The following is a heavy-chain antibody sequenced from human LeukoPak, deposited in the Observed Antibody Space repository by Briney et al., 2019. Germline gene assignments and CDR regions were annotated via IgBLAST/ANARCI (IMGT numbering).Heavy chain of an antibody. J-gene: IGHJ4*02. D-gene: IGHD6-13*01. CDR2: IYSGGST. CDR1: GFTVSSNY. Sequence: GGSLRLSCAASGFTVSSNYMSWVRQAPGKGLEWVSVIYSGGSTYYADSVKGRFTISRDNSKYTLYLQMNSLRAEYTAVYYCATAAAALYYFDYWGQGTLVTVSS. CDR3: ATAAAALYYFDY. V-gene: IGHV3-53*01.